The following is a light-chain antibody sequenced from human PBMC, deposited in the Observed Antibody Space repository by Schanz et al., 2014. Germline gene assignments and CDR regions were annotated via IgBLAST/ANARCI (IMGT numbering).Light chain of an antibody. V-gene: IGKV3-20*01. CDR2: GAS. CDR3: QRYGTTPHITPLIT. CDR1: QSLNSRY. Sequence: EAVLTQSPGTLSLSPGERATLSCRASQSLNSRYLAWYQQKPGQAPRLLIYGASTRATGIPDRFSGSGSETDFTLTISRLEPEDFAVYYCQRYGTTPHITPLITFGQGTRLEIK. J-gene: IGKJ5*01.